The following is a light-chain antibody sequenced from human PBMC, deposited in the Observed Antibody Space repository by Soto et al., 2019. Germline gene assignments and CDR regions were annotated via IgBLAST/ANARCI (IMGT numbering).Light chain of an antibody. J-gene: IGKJ1*01. V-gene: IGKV3-20*01. Sequence: EFVLTQSPGTLSLSTGERATLSWRASQSVSSNYLAWYQQKPGQAPRLLIYGASSRATGIPDRFSGSGSGTDFTLTITRLEPEDFAVYYCQHYDGSLWPFGQ. CDR1: QSVSSNY. CDR3: QHYDGSLWP. CDR2: GAS.